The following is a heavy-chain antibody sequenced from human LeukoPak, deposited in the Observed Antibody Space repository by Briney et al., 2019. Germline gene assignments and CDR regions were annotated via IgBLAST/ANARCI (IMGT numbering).Heavy chain of an antibody. D-gene: IGHD5-24*01. CDR3: ARELDGYNPVDY. Sequence: SVKVSCKASGGTFSSYAISWVRQAPGQGLEWMGRIIPILGIANYAQKFQGRVTITADKSTSTAYMELSSLRSDDTAVYYCARELDGYNPVDYWGQGTLVTVSS. CDR1: GGTFSSYA. CDR2: IIPILGIA. V-gene: IGHV1-69*04. J-gene: IGHJ4*02.